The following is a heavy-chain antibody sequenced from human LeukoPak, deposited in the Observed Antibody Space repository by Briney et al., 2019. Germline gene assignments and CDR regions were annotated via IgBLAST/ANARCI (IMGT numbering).Heavy chain of an antibody. J-gene: IGHJ3*02. CDR2: INHSGSS. Sequence: SETLSLTRTVSGGSISSSSYYWGWIRQPPGKGLEWIGEINHSGSSKYNPSLKSRVTISIDTSKNQLSLKLSSVTAADTAVYSCVRHVARAFDIWGQGTKVTVSS. CDR3: VRHVARAFDI. V-gene: IGHV4-39*01. CDR1: GGSISSSSYY.